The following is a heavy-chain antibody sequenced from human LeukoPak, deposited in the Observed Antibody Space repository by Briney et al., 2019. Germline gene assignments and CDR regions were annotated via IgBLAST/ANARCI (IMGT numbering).Heavy chain of an antibody. CDR1: GGTFSDYA. Sequence: GSSVKVSCKASGGTFSDYALNWVRQAPGQRLEWMGVFIPVLGSANSTQNFQDRVSITADISTNTVYMELSSLRSEDTAVYFCAGIPVFGVVLHQEPVWGKGTTVTVSS. CDR2: FIPVLGSA. V-gene: IGHV1-69*06. CDR3: AGIPVFGVVLHQEPV. D-gene: IGHD3-3*01. J-gene: IGHJ6*04.